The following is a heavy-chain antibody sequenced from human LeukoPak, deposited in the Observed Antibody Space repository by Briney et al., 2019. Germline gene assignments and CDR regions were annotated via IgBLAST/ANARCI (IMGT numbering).Heavy chain of an antibody. CDR3: ASYLAAAGYYFDY. D-gene: IGHD6-13*01. Sequence: ASVKVSCKASGYTFTGYYMHWVRQAPGQGLEWMGWINPNSGGTNYAQKFQGRVTMTRDTSISTAYMELSRLRSDDTAVCYCASYLAAAGYYFDYWGQGTLVTVSS. CDR2: INPNSGGT. V-gene: IGHV1-2*02. CDR1: GYTFTGYY. J-gene: IGHJ4*02.